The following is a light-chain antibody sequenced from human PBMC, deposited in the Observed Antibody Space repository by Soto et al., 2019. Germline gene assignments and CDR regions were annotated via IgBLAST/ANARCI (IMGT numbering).Light chain of an antibody. J-gene: IGKJ2*01. CDR1: QSISSY. CDR2: TAS. V-gene: IGKV1-39*01. Sequence: DIQMTQSPSSLSASVGDRVTITCRASQSISSYLNWYQQKPGKAPKLLIYTASSLQSGVPSRLSGSESGTDFTLTISSRQPEDFATYDCQQSYSPPPTLGQGTKLEIK. CDR3: QQSYSPPPT.